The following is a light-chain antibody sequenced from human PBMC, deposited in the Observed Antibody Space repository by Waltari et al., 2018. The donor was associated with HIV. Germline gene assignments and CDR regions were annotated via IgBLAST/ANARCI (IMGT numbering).Light chain of an antibody. CDR1: SPRSYY. V-gene: IGLV3-19*01. CDR2: GRN. J-gene: IGLJ2*01. CDR3: HSRDTSCHHVV. Sequence: SSELTPDPSVSVALGQPVRITCRGDSPRSYYASWYQQESGPAPFVVFFGRNNRPSCVSVRLSCSSTAKTASWTITGAQAEDEADYYCHSRDTSCHHVVFGGGSKVTV.